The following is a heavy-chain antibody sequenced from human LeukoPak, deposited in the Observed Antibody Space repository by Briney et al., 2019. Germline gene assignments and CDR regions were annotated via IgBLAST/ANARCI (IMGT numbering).Heavy chain of an antibody. CDR2: IWYDGSIK. CDR1: GFTFSSYG. J-gene: IGHJ4*02. V-gene: IGHV3-33*01. CDR3: ARAYYYDTSATPDY. Sequence: GGSLRVSCAASGFTFSSYGMHWVRQAPGKGLEWVAVIWYDGSIKYYASSVKGRFTISGDNSKNTVYLQMNSLRAEDTAVYYCARAYYYDTSATPDYWGQGTLVTVSS. D-gene: IGHD3-22*01.